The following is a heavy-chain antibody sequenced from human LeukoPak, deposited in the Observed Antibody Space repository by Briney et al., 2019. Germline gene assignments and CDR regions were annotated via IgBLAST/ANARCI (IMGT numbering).Heavy chain of an antibody. V-gene: IGHV4-61*02. CDR2: IYTSGST. J-gene: IGHJ4*02. CDR3: ASKGAVSRRITMVRGVTRAFDY. CDR1: GGSISSGTYY. D-gene: IGHD3-10*01. Sequence: SETLSLTCTVSGGSISSGTYYWTWFRQPAGKGLEWIGRIYTSGSTNYNPSLKSRVTISVDTSKNQFSLKLSSVTAADTAVYYCASKGAVSRRITMVRGVTRAFDYWGQGTLVTVSS.